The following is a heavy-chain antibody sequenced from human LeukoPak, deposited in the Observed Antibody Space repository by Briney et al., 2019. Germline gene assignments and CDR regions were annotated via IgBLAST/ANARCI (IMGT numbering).Heavy chain of an antibody. Sequence: ASVKVSCKASGYTFTSYYMHWVRQAPGQGLEWMGIINPSGGSTSYAQKFQGRVTMTRDTSTSTVYMELSSLRSEDTAVYYCARVGYYYDSSGPFDYWGQGTLVTVSS. CDR1: GYTFTSYY. J-gene: IGHJ4*02. CDR2: INPSGGST. V-gene: IGHV1-46*01. CDR3: ARVGYYYDSSGPFDY. D-gene: IGHD3-22*01.